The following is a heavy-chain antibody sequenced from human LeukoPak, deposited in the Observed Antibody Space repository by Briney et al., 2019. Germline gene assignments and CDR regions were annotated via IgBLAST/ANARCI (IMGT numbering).Heavy chain of an antibody. J-gene: IGHJ4*02. D-gene: IGHD2-21*02. CDR1: GFTVSSNY. V-gene: IGHV3-53*01. CDR3: ANPCSDGVCYPDY. Sequence: GGSLRLSCAASGFTVSSNYMSWVRQAPGKGLEWVSVIYSGGSTYYADSVKGRFTISRDDSRNTLYLQMDSLRVEDTAVYYCANPCSDGVCYPDYWGQGTLVTVSS. CDR2: IYSGGST.